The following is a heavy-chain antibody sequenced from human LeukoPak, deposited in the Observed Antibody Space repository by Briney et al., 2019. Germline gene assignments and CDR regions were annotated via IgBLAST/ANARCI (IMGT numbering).Heavy chain of an antibody. CDR3: ARDQGSTYGFDP. V-gene: IGHV4-59*01. J-gene: IGHJ5*02. D-gene: IGHD1-26*01. CDR1: GGFISSYY. CDR2: IYYSGST. Sequence: SETLSLTCTVSGGFISSYYWSWIRQPPGKGLEWIGCIYYSGSTNYNPSLKSRVTMSVDTSKNQFSLNLSSVTAADTAVYYCARDQGSTYGFDPWGQGTLVTVSS.